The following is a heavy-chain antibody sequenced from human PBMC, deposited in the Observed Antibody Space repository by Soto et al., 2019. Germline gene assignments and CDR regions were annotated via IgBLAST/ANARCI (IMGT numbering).Heavy chain of an antibody. J-gene: IGHJ6*03. D-gene: IGHD3-16*01. V-gene: IGHV4-34*01. CDR1: GGSFSGYY. Sequence: SETLSLTCAVYGGSFSGYYWSWIRQPPGKGLEWIGEINHSGSTNYNPSLKSRVTISGDTSENQFSLTLSSVTAADTAVYYCARVYGYYYYYYMDIWGKGTTVTVSS. CDR3: ARVYGYYYYYYMDI. CDR2: INHSGST.